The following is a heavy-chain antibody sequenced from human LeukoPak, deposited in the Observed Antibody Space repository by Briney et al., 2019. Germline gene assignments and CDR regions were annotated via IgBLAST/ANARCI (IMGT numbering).Heavy chain of an antibody. D-gene: IGHD3/OR15-3a*01. J-gene: IGHJ2*01. CDR2: LSTSGSTI. Sequence: PSETLSLTCTLSGGSISSSSYYWGPIRQPPGKGLEWVSYLSTSGSTIYYADSVKGRFTISRDNAKNSLYLQMNSLRAEDTAVYYCARDHGRWYFDLWGRGTLVTVSS. CDR3: ARDHGRWYFDL. CDR1: GGSISSSS. V-gene: IGHV3-48*04.